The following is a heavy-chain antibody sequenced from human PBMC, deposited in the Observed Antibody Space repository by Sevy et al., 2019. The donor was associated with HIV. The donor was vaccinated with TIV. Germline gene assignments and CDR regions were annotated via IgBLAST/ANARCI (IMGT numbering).Heavy chain of an antibody. CDR1: GFTFSPYA. Sequence: GSLRLSCAASGFTFSPYAMSWVRQAPGKGLEGVSAISGSGGSTYNADSVEGRFTISRDNSKNTLYLEMNSLRVEDTAVYYCAKGDRSFYGLDVWGQGTTVTVSS. D-gene: IGHD3-22*01. CDR3: AKGDRSFYGLDV. J-gene: IGHJ6*02. V-gene: IGHV3-23*01. CDR2: ISGSGGST.